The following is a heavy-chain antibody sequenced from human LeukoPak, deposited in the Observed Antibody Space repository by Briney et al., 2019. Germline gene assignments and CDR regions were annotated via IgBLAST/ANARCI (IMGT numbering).Heavy chain of an antibody. D-gene: IGHD1-26*01. V-gene: IGHV1-69*01. CDR3: ARVMEYSGSYSPDAFDI. CDR1: GGTFSSYA. CDR2: IIPIFGTA. J-gene: IGHJ3*02. Sequence: SVKVSRKASGGTFSSYAISWVRQAPGQGLEWMGGIIPIFGTANYAQKFQGRVTITADESTSTAYMEPSSLRSEDTAVYYCARVMEYSGSYSPDAFDIWGQGTMVTVSS.